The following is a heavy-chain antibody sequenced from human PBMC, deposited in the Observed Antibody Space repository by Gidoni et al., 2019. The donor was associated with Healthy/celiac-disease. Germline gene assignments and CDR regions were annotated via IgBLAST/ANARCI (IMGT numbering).Heavy chain of an antibody. J-gene: IGHJ6*02. V-gene: IGHV3-30*01. CDR3: ARDSVMDV. CDR2: ISYDGSNK. Sequence: QVQLVESGGGVVQPGRSLRLSCAASGFTFSSYAMHWVRQAPGKGLEWVAVISYDGSNKYYADSVKGRFTISRDNSKNTLYLQMNSLRAEDTAVYYCARDSVMDVWGQGTTVTVSS. CDR1: GFTFSSYA.